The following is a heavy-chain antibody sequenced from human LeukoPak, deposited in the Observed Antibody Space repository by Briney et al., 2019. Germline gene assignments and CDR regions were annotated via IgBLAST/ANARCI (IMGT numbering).Heavy chain of an antibody. CDR2: ISYDGSNK. Sequence: GRSLRLSCAASGVTSSSHAMHWVRQAPGKGLEWVAVISYDGSNKYYADSVKGRFTISRDNSKNTLYLQMNSLRAEDTAVYYCAKDREGAGGDYWGQGTLVTVSS. CDR1: GVTSSSHA. CDR3: AKDREGAGGDY. V-gene: IGHV3-30*04. J-gene: IGHJ4*02. D-gene: IGHD1-26*01.